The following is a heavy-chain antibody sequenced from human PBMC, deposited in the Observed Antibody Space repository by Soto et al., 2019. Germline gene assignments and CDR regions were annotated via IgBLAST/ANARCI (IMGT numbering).Heavy chain of an antibody. Sequence: SETLSLTCTVSGGSISNGDCYWSWIRQPPGKGLEWIGFIFYSGGTYYTPSRKSRVTISVDTSKNQFPLTLTSVTAADTAVYYCGRERRDLYDVDYWGHGTLVTVSS. V-gene: IGHV4-30-4*01. J-gene: IGHJ4*01. CDR2: IFYSGGT. CDR3: GRERRDLYDVDY. CDR1: GGSISNGDCY. D-gene: IGHD3-3*01.